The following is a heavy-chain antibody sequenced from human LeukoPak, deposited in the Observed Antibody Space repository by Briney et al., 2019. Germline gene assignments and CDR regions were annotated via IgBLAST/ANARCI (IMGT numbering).Heavy chain of an antibody. CDR3: ARVQGGCRWFDP. CDR2: IYSGGST. V-gene: IGHV3-53*01. Sequence: GGSLRLSCAASGFTVSSNYMSWVRQAPGKGLEWVSVIYSGGSTYYADSVKGRFTISRDNSKNTLCLQMNSLRAEDTAVYYCARVQGGCRWFDPWGQGTLVTVSS. J-gene: IGHJ5*02. CDR1: GFTVSSNY. D-gene: IGHD6-19*01.